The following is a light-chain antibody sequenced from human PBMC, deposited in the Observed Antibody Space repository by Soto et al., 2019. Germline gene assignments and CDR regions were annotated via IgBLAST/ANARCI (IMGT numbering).Light chain of an antibody. Sequence: QTVVTQSPSASASLGASVKLTCTLSSGHSSYAIAWHQQQPEKGPRYLMKLNSDGSHSKGDGIPDRFSGSSSGAERYLTISSLQSEDEADYYCQTCGSGTVVFGGGTKLTVL. CDR2: LNSDGSH. V-gene: IGLV4-69*01. J-gene: IGLJ2*01. CDR3: QTCGSGTVV. CDR1: SGHSSYA.